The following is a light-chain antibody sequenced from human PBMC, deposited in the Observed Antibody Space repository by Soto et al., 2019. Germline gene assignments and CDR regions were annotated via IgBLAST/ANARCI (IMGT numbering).Light chain of an antibody. Sequence: QSVLTQSSSASASLGSSVKLTCTLSSGHSGYIIAWHQQQPGEAPRYLMKLEGSGSYNKGSGVPDRFSGSSSGADRYLTISNLQFEDEADYYCETWDNYTPRVFGGGTKLTVL. CDR1: SGHSGYI. CDR2: LEGSGSY. CDR3: ETWDNYTPRV. J-gene: IGLJ3*02. V-gene: IGLV4-60*02.